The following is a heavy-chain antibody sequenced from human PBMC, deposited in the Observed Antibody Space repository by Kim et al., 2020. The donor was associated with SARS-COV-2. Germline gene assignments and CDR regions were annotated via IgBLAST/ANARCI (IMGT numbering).Heavy chain of an antibody. J-gene: IGHJ4*02. V-gene: IGHV3-48*02. CDR3: ARDLSYCGGDCDVDY. D-gene: IGHD2-21*01. Sequence: GSVKGRFTISRDNGKNSLYLQRTSLRDEDTAVYYCARDLSYCGGDCDVDYWGQGTLVTVSS.